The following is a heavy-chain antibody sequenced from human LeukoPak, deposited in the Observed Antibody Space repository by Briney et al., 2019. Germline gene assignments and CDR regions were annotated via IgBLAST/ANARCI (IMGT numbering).Heavy chain of an antibody. D-gene: IGHD2-15*01. CDR2: INPSGGST. CDR3: ARDRGGYCSGGSCHSDAFDI. Sequence: GASVKVSCKASGYTFTSYYMHWVRQAPGQGLEWMGIINPSGGSTSYAQKFQGRVTMTRDTSTSTVYMELSSLRSEDTAVYYCARDRGGYCSGGSCHSDAFDIWGQGTMVTVSS. CDR1: GYTFTSYY. V-gene: IGHV1-46*01. J-gene: IGHJ3*02.